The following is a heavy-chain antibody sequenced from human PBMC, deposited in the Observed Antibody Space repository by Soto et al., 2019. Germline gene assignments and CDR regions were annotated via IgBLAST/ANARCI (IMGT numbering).Heavy chain of an antibody. J-gene: IGHJ4*02. CDR2: ISWNSAGM. D-gene: IGHD1-26*01. CDR1: GFTFDDYA. Sequence: GGSLRLSCAASGFTFDDYAMHWVRQAPGKGLEWVSGISWNSAGMDYADSVKDRFSISRDNAENSLYLQMNILKIEDTAFYYCARSFSDSYYDLDFWGQGTLVTVSS. V-gene: IGHV3-9*01. CDR3: ARSFSDSYYDLDF.